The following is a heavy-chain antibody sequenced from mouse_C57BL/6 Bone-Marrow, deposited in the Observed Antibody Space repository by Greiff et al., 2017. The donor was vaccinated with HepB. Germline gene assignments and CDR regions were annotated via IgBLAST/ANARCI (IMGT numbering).Heavy chain of an antibody. J-gene: IGHJ4*01. CDR3: ARGYYSNPDY. CDR1: GYTFTSYW. Sequence: VQLQQPGAELVKPGASVKMSCKASGYTFTSYWITWVKQRPGQGLEWIGDIYPGSGSTNYNEKFKGKATLTADKSSSTAYMELRSLTSEDSAVYFCARGYYSNPDYWGQGTSVTVSS. D-gene: IGHD2-5*01. CDR2: IYPGSGST. V-gene: IGHV1-55*01.